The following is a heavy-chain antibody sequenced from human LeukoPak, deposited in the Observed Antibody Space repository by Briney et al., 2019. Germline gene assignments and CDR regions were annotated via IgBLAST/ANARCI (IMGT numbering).Heavy chain of an antibody. Sequence: GGSLRLSCAASGFTFSSYEMNWVRQAPGKVLEWVSYITSSGSIIYYADSVKGRFTISRDNAKNSLFLQMNSLRAEDTAVYYCARSGLPGIAVAADFDYWGQGTLVTVSS. D-gene: IGHD6-19*01. J-gene: IGHJ4*02. CDR1: GFTFSSYE. CDR3: ARSGLPGIAVAADFDY. CDR2: ITSSGSII. V-gene: IGHV3-48*03.